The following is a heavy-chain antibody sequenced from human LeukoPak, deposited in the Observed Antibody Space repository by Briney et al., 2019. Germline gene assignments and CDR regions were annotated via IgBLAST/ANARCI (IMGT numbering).Heavy chain of an antibody. Sequence: GGSPRLSCAAPKSTVSSDYMSWVRQAPGKGLEWVSVIYRGANIHYADSVKGRFTISSDNSKSTLYLQMNSLRVEDTAIYYCARDPGLPNGMDLWGQGTTVTVSS. CDR2: IYRGANI. CDR3: ARDPGLPNGMDL. CDR1: KSTVSSDY. J-gene: IGHJ6*02. D-gene: IGHD7-27*01. V-gene: IGHV3-66*01.